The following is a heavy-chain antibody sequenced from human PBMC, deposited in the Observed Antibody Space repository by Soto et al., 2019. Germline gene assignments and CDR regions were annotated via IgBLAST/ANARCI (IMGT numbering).Heavy chain of an antibody. CDR2: INWHGGST. CDR1: GLTFNNYG. D-gene: IGHD6-19*01. Sequence: EVQLVESGGGVIRPGGSMRLSCSASGLTFNNYGMGWVRQAPGKGLEWVSGINWHGGSTGYADTVKGRFTSSRDNAENSLDLQMSSPGVEATAVYHCATGYSSGRFDYWGKGTLFTVSS. V-gene: IGHV3-20*01. J-gene: IGHJ4*02. CDR3: ATGYSSGRFDY.